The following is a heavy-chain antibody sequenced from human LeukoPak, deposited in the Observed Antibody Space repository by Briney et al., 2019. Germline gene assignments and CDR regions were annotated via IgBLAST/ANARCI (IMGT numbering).Heavy chain of an antibody. J-gene: IGHJ5*02. D-gene: IGHD1-26*01. CDR2: IYASGST. CDR1: DGSINSYF. Sequence: PSETLSLTCTVSDGSINSYFWSWIRQPAGKGLEYIGRIYASGSTNYNPSLKSRVTMSVDTSKNQFSLKLTSVTAADTAVYYCARDFRQLFSGSYYFWFAPWGQGTLVTVSS. V-gene: IGHV4-4*07. CDR3: ARDFRQLFSGSYYFWFAP.